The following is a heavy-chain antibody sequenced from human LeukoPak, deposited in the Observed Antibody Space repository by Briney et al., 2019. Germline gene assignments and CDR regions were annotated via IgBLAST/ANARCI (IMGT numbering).Heavy chain of an antibody. CDR2: IYYGGST. Sequence: PSETLSLTCTVSGASISGNYWSWIRQPPGKGLECIGYIYYGGSTNYNPSLKSRVTISVDTPKNQFSLKLSSVTAADTAVYYCARVNSSGFDYWGQGTLVTVSS. J-gene: IGHJ4*02. CDR3: ARVNSSGFDY. CDR1: GASISGNY. D-gene: IGHD6-19*01. V-gene: IGHV4-59*01.